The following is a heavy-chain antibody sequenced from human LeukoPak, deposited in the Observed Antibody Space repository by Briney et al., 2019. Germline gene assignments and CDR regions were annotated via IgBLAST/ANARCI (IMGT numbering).Heavy chain of an antibody. Sequence: SETLSLTCTVSGVSLSSGGYYWGWIRKHPGMGLEWIGSIYYSGSTYYTPSLKSRVNISVDTSKSQFALNLTSVTAADTAVYYCARVSSARNGFDYWGQGTLVTVSS. CDR1: GVSLSSGGYY. J-gene: IGHJ4*02. CDR3: ARVSSARNGFDY. CDR2: IYYSGST. V-gene: IGHV4-31*03. D-gene: IGHD1-14*01.